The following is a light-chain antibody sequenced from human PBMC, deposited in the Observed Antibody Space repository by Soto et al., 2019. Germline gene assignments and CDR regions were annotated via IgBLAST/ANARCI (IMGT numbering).Light chain of an antibody. CDR2: EVS. V-gene: IGLV2-23*02. Sequence: QSVLTQPASVSGSPGQSITISCIGTSSDVGSYNLVSWYQQHPGKAPKVLIYEVSERPSGVSNRFSGSKSGNTASLTISGLQDEDEDEYYCCSYAGSRTHVLFGGGTKLTVL. J-gene: IGLJ2*01. CDR1: SSDVGSYNL. CDR3: CSYAGSRTHVL.